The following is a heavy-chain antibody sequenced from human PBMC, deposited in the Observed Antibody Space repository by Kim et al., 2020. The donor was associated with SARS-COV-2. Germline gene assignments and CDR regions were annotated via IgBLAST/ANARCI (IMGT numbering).Heavy chain of an antibody. Sequence: GGSLRLSCAASGFTFSSYSMNRVRQAPGKGLEWVSSISSSSSYIYYADSVKGRFTISRDNAKNSLYLQMNSLRAEDTAVYYCARDDVGFAFDIWGQGTMVTVSS. V-gene: IGHV3-21*01. CDR2: ISSSSSYI. J-gene: IGHJ3*02. CDR1: GFTFSSYS. D-gene: IGHD1-26*01. CDR3: ARDDVGFAFDI.